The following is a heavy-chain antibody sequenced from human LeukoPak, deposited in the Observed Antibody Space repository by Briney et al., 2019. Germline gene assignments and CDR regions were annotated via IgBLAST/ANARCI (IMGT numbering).Heavy chain of an antibody. CDR1: GFTFSNAW. D-gene: IGHD3-16*01. CDR2: IKSKTDGGTT. CDR3: TTGYDYVWGSYMYYFDY. Sequence: GGSLRLSCAASGFTFSNAWMSWVRQAPGKGLEWVGRIKSKTDGGTTDYAAPVKGRFTISRDDSKNTLYLQMNSLKTEDTAVYYCTTGYDYVWGSYMYYFDYWGQGTLVTVSS. J-gene: IGHJ4*02. V-gene: IGHV3-15*01.